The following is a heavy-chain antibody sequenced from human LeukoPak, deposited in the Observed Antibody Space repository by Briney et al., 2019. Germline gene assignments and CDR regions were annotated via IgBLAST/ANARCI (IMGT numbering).Heavy chain of an antibody. CDR3: ARDVYRGKGAFDI. Sequence: GGSLRLSCAASGFTFSSFAMGWVRQAPGKGLEWVSYICSSGSTIYYADSVKGRFTISRDDFKNTVYPQMNSLRAEDTAIYYCARDVYRGKGAFDIWGQGTMVTVSS. CDR1: GFTFSSFA. D-gene: IGHD1-26*01. V-gene: IGHV3-23*01. CDR2: ICSSGSTI. J-gene: IGHJ3*02.